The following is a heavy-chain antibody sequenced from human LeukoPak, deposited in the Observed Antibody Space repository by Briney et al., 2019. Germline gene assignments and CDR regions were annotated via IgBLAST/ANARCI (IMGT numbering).Heavy chain of an antibody. D-gene: IGHD6-19*01. CDR2: ISAYNGNT. J-gene: IGHJ5*02. CDR1: GYTFTSYG. CDR3: ARVRKGIAVAGDWFDP. V-gene: IGHV1-18*01. Sequence: ASAKVSCKASGYTFTSYGISWVRQAPGQGLEWMGWISAYNGNTNYAQKLQGRVTMTTDTSTSTAYMELRSLRSDDTAVYYCARVRKGIAVAGDWFDPWGQGTLVTVSS.